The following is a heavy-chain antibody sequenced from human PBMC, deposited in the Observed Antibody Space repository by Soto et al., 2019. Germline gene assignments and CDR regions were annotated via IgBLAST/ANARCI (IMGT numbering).Heavy chain of an antibody. CDR1: GDSFNDYY. D-gene: IGHD5-12*01. CDR2: INPNSGVT. J-gene: IGHJ6*03. V-gene: IGHV1-2*04. CDR3: ARESGGATATLDYYYFYMDV. Sequence: QVQLVQSGAEVRKPGASVTVSCRSSGDSFNDYYIHWVRQAPGQGLEWMGWINPNSGVTKYAQKFQGWVSMTRDTSIRTVYMQLSRLRSDDTAVYYCARESGGATATLDYYYFYMDVWSTGTTVTVSS.